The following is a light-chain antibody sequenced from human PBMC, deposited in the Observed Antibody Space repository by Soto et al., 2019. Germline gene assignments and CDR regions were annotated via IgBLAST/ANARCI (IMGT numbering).Light chain of an antibody. CDR1: FSDIAVFNY. Sequence: QSALAQPASVSGSPGQSITISCTGSFSDIAVFNYVPWYQQYPGRAPKLLIYQVTSRASGVSHRFSGSKSGNTASLTISGLQPEDEAEYYCNSYSSTNFYVFGTGTKVTVL. V-gene: IGLV2-14*01. J-gene: IGLJ1*01. CDR3: NSYSSTNFYV. CDR2: QVT.